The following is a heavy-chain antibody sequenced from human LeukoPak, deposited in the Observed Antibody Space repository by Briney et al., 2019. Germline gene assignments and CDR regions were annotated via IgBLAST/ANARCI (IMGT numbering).Heavy chain of an antibody. J-gene: IGHJ4*02. V-gene: IGHV1-2*02. CDR1: GYTFTGYY. D-gene: IGHD1-14*01. CDR3: ARDMTGGIWARATSFDH. Sequence: GASVKVSCKASGYTFTGYYMHWVRQAPGQGLEWMGWINPDSGGSEYGQKFQGRVTFTSDTSITTIYMEVRSLKSDDTAVYYCARDMTGGIWARATSFDHWGQGTLVTVSS. CDR2: INPDSGGS.